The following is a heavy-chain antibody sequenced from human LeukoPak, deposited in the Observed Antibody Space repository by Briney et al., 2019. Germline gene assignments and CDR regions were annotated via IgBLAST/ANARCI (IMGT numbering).Heavy chain of an antibody. J-gene: IGHJ6*04. D-gene: IGHD3-10*01. CDR1: GGSFSGYY. Sequence: SETLSLTYAVYGGSFSGYYWSWIRQPPGKGLEWIGEINHSGSTNYNPSLKSRVTISVDTSKNQFSLKLSSVTAADTAVYYCARGAYYYGSGSSVSSGMDVWGKGTTVTVSS. CDR2: INHSGST. V-gene: IGHV4-34*01. CDR3: ARGAYYYGSGSSVSSGMDV.